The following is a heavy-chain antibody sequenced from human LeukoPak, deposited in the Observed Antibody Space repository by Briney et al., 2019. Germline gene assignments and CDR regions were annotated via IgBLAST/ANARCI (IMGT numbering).Heavy chain of an antibody. V-gene: IGHV3-7*01. Sequence: GGSLRLSCAASGFTFSSYWMSWVRQAPGKGLEWVANIKQDGSAKNYVDSVKGRFTISRDNAKNSLDLQMNSLRAEDTAVYYCARHASFDSSGYTMYYFDHWGQGTLATASS. CDR1: GFTFSSYW. CDR3: ARHASFDSSGYTMYYFDH. J-gene: IGHJ4*02. CDR2: IKQDGSAK. D-gene: IGHD3-22*01.